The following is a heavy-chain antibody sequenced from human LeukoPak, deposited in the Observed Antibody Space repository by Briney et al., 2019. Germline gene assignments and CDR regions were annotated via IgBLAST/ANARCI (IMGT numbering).Heavy chain of an antibody. V-gene: IGHV3-23*01. D-gene: IGHD3-3*01. CDR2: IGGRDGST. Sequence: GGSLRLSCAASGFTFSSYGMSWVRQAPGKGLEWVSAIGGRDGSTYYADSVKGRFTISRDNSKNTLYVQMNSLRAEDTAVYYCARDPHDFWSGYFDYWGQGTLVTVSS. J-gene: IGHJ4*02. CDR1: GFTFSSYG. CDR3: ARDPHDFWSGYFDY.